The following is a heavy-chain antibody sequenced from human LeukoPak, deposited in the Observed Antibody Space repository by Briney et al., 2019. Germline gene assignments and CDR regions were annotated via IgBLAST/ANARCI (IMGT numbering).Heavy chain of an antibody. D-gene: IGHD2/OR15-2a*01. CDR2: IYYSGST. CDR1: GGSISSYY. V-gene: IGHV4-59*01. CDR3: ARGFYDGFDY. J-gene: IGHJ4*02. Sequence: SETLSLTCTVSGGSISSYYWSWIRQPPGKGLEWIGYIYYSGSTNHNPSLKSRVTVSVDTSKNQFSLKLSSVTAADTAVYYCARGFYDGFDYWGQGTLVTVSS.